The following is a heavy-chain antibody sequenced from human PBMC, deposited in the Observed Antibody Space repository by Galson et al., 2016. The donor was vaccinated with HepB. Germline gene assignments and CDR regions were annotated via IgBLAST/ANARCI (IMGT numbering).Heavy chain of an antibody. V-gene: IGHV3-74*01. CDR2: INSDGSNI. D-gene: IGHD3-3*01. CDR3: SDLRDLWSC. CDR1: GFTVNSHW. Sequence: SLRLSCAASGFTVNSHWGYWVRQAPGKGLVWVSQINSDGSNINYADSVKGRFTISRDNADNTLYLQMNSPRGYDTAVYFCSDLRDLWSCWGQGTLVTVSP. J-gene: IGHJ4*02.